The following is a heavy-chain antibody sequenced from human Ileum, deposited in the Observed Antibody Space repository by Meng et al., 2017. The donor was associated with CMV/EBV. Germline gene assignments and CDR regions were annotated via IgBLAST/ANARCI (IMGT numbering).Heavy chain of an antibody. CDR2: IYSGGGT. V-gene: IGHV3-66*02. J-gene: IGHJ4*02. D-gene: IGHD3-22*01. CDR1: GFTVSRSY. Sequence: GESLKISCAASGFTVSRSYMTWVRQAPGKGLEWVSIIYSGGGTYYADSVKGRFTISRDNSKNTLHLQMNSLRTEDTAVYYCARDPSSPSSSGYYYDWGQGTLVTVSS. CDR3: ARDPSSPSSSGYYYD.